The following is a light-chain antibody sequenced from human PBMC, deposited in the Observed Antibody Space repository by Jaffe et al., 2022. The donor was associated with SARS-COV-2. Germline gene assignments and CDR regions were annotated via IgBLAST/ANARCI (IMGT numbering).Light chain of an antibody. CDR1: KLGDKY. J-gene: IGLJ3*02. CDR3: QAWDSSTAGV. V-gene: IGLV3-1*01. Sequence: SYELTQAPSLSVSPGQTASITCSGDKLGDKYACWYQQKPGHSPVLVIYEDKKRPSGIPERFSGSNSGNTATLTISGTQAMDEADYYCQAWDSSTAGVFGGGTKLTVL. CDR2: EDK.